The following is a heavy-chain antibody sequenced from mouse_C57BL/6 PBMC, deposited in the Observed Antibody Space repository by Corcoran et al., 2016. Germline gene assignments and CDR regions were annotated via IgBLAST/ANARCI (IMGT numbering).Heavy chain of an antibody. CDR1: GYTFTDYY. J-gene: IGHJ3*01. D-gene: IGHD2-5*01. Sequence: EVQLQQSGPELVKPGASVKISCKASGYTFTDYYMNWVKQSHGKSLEWIGDINPNNGGTSYNQKFKGKATLTVDKSSSTAYMELRSLTSEDSAVYYCARWGYSNWFAYWGQGTLVTVSA. CDR3: ARWGYSNWFAY. V-gene: IGHV1-26*01. CDR2: INPNNGGT.